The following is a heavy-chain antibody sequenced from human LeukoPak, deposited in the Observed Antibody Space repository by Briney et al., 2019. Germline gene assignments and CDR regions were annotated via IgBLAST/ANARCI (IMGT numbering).Heavy chain of an antibody. CDR2: ISYDGSNK. J-gene: IGHJ4*02. CDR3: AKAGSGYCSGGSCYSIDY. Sequence: GGSLRLSCAASGFTFSSYGMHWVRQAPGKGLEWVAVISYDGSNKYYADSVKGRFTISRDNSKNTLYLQMNSLRAEDTAVYYCAKAGSGYCSGGSCYSIDYWGQGTLVTVSS. D-gene: IGHD2-15*01. CDR1: GFTFSSYG. V-gene: IGHV3-30*18.